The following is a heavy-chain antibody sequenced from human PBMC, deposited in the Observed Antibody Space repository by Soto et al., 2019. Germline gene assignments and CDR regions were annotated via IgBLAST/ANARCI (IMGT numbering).Heavy chain of an antibody. CDR3: VRDHQFGNYWAFDY. CDR1: GGSVSSVNYY. CDR2: IYYSGST. J-gene: IGHJ4*02. D-gene: IGHD1-1*01. Sequence: ETLSLTCTVSGGSVSSVNYYWSWIRQPPGKGLEWIGYIYYSGSTNYNPSLKSRVTISVDKSKNQFSLPLTSVTAADTAVYCCVRDHQFGNYWAFDYWGQGALVTVSS. V-gene: IGHV4-61*01.